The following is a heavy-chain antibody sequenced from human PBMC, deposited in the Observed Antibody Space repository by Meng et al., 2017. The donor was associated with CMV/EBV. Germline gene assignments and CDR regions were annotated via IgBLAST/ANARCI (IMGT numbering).Heavy chain of an antibody. CDR2: IRSKAYGGTT. D-gene: IGHD3-10*01. V-gene: IGHV3-49*04. CDR1: GFTFGDYA. CDR3: TRDITMVRGVIGRGMDV. J-gene: IGHJ6*02. Sequence: GESLKISCTASGFTFGDYAMSWVRQAPGKGLEWVGFIRSKAYGGTTEYAASVKGRFTISRDDSKGIAYLQMNSLKTEDTAVYYCTRDITMVRGVIGRGMDVWGQGTTVTVSS.